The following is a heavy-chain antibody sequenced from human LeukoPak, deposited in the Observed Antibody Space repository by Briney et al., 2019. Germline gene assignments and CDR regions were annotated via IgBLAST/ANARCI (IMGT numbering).Heavy chain of an antibody. D-gene: IGHD5-18*01. CDR1: GGSISNGDYY. V-gene: IGHV4-30-4*01. J-gene: IGHJ4*02. CDR3: ASGRDVDTAMVPSDY. CDR2: IYYSGST. Sequence: SETLSLTCTVSGGSISNGDYYWSWIRQPPGKGLEWIGDIYYSGSTYYNPSLKSRLTISLDTSKNQFSLRLSSVTAADTAVYYCASGRDVDTAMVPSDYWGQGTLVTVSS.